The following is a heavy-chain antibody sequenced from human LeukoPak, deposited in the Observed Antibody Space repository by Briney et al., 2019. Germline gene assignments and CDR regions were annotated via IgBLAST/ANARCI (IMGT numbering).Heavy chain of an antibody. CDR2: ISYDGSNK. Sequence: GGSLRLSCAASGFTFSSYGMHWVRQAPGKGLEWVAVISYDGSNKYYADSVKGRFTISRDNSKNTLYLQMNSLRAEDTAVYYCANAFIAARLPNYYYYMDVWGKGTTVTVSS. J-gene: IGHJ6*03. CDR3: ANAFIAARLPNYYYYMDV. V-gene: IGHV3-30*18. CDR1: GFTFSSYG. D-gene: IGHD6-6*01.